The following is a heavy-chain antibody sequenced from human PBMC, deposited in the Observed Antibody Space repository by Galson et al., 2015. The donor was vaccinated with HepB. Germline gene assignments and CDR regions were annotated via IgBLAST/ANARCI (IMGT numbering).Heavy chain of an antibody. J-gene: IGHJ4*02. CDR1: GFTFSSYA. CDR2: ISYDGSNK. Sequence: SLRLSCAASGFTFSSYAMHWVRQAPGKGLEWVAVISYDGSNKYYADSVKGRFTISRDNSKNTLYLQMNSLRAEDTAVYYCARDRSSSWDNYFGYWGQGTLVTVSS. CDR3: ARDRSSSWDNYFGY. D-gene: IGHD6-13*01. V-gene: IGHV3-30-3*01.